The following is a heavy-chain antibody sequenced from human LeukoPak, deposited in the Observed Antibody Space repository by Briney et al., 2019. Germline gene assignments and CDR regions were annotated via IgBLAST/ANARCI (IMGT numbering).Heavy chain of an antibody. CDR2: IYHSGST. J-gene: IGHJ4*02. CDR1: GGSISSGGYS. Sequence: SETLSFTCAVSGGSISSGGYSWNWIRQPPGKGLEWIGYIYHSGSTYYNPSLKSRVTISVDRSKNQFALKLSSVTAADSAVYYCAREYLAAAGKYFDCWGQGTLVTVSS. D-gene: IGHD6-13*01. CDR3: AREYLAAAGKYFDC. V-gene: IGHV4-30-2*01.